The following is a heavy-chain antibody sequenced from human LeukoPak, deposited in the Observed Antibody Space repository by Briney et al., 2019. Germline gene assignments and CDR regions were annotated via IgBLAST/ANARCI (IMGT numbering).Heavy chain of an antibody. CDR1: GFTFSSYW. CDR3: ARDHHRRLYDSQARDTFDI. J-gene: IGHJ3*02. V-gene: IGHV3-7*01. Sequence: GGSLRLSCAASGFTFSSYWMSWVRQAPGKGLEWVANIKQDGSEKYYVGSVKGRFTISRDNAKNSLYLQMNSLRAEDTAVYYCARDHHRRLYDSQARDTFDIWGQGTMVTVS. D-gene: IGHD3-22*01. CDR2: IKQDGSEK.